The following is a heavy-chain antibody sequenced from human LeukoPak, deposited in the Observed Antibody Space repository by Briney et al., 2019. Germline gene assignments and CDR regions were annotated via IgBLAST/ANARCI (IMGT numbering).Heavy chain of an antibody. V-gene: IGHV3-49*03. CDR2: IRSKAYGGTT. Sequence: GGSLRLSCTASGFTFGDYAMSWFRQTPGKGLEWVGFIRSKAYGGTTEYAASVKGRFTISRDDSKSIAYLQMNSLKTEDTAVYYCTRDGNRYVVDYWGQGTLVTVSS. CDR1: GFTFGDYA. D-gene: IGHD3-10*02. CDR3: TRDGNRYVVDY. J-gene: IGHJ4*02.